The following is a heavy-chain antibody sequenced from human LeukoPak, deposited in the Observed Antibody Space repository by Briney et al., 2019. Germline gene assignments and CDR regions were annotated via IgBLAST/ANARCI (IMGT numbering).Heavy chain of an antibody. CDR1: GGSISSGDYY. Sequence: PSETLSLTCTVSGGSISSGDYYWSWIRQPPGKGLEWIGYIYYSGSTYYNPSLKSRVTISVDTSKNQFSLKLSSVTASDTAVYYCVTMEVAGTTESGFDPWGRGTLVTVSS. CDR2: IYYSGST. D-gene: IGHD1-1*01. CDR3: VTMEVAGTTESGFDP. V-gene: IGHV4-30-4*01. J-gene: IGHJ5*02.